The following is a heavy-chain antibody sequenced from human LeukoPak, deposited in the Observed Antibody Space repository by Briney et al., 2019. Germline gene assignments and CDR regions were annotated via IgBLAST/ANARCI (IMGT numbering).Heavy chain of an antibody. CDR2: IYYSGST. V-gene: IGHV4-59*01. CDR1: GGSNSWYY. D-gene: IGHD4-17*01. CDR3: AGLTTVTNYFDY. Sequence: SETLSLTCTVSGGSNSWYYWSWIRQPPGKGLEWIGYIYYSGSTNYNPSLKSRVTISVDTSKDQFSLKLSSVTAADTAVYYCAGLTTVTNYFDYWGQGTLVTVSS. J-gene: IGHJ4*02.